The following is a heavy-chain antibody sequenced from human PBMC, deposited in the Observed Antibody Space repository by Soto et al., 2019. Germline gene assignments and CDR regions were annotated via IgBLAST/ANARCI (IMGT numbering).Heavy chain of an antibody. D-gene: IGHD6-13*01. CDR2: LYYSGST. CDR1: GDSISNYY. CDR3: ARHVDRDVWYSSFDY. V-gene: IGHV4-59*08. J-gene: IGHJ4*02. Sequence: SETLSLTCTVSGDSISNYYLSWIRQPPGKGLEWIGYLYYSGSTNYNPSLKSRVTLLLDTSQNQFSLKLSSVTAADTAVYYCARHVDRDVWYSSFDYWGQGTLVTVSS.